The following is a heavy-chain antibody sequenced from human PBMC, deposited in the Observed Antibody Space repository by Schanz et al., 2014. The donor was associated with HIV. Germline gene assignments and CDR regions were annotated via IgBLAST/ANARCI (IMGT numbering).Heavy chain of an antibody. CDR2: ISNDGSNK. CDR1: GFTFNSYA. D-gene: IGHD2-2*01. V-gene: IGHV3-30-3*01. CDR3: ARVKYCSGTSCPWSWYFDL. Sequence: QVQLVESGGGVVQPGRSLRLSCAASGFTFNSYAMHWVRQAPGKGLEWVTVISNDGSNKYYTDSVKGRFTISRDNSKNTVYLQMNSLRPEDTAVYYCARVKYCSGTSCPWSWYFDLWGRGTLVTVSS. J-gene: IGHJ2*01.